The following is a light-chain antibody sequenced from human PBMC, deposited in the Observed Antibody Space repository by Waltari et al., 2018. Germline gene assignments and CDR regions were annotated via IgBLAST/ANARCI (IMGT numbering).Light chain of an antibody. CDR2: EGT. Sequence: QSALIQPASVSGSPGPSITMSCTETNSDVGSFNLVSLYQQYPGKTPKPLIYEGTKRPSGVSYRFSASKSGNTASLTISGLQAEDEADYYCSSHAGSSAPRMFGGGTKLTVL. CDR1: NSDVGSFNL. V-gene: IGLV2-23*01. J-gene: IGLJ3*02. CDR3: SSHAGSSAPRM.